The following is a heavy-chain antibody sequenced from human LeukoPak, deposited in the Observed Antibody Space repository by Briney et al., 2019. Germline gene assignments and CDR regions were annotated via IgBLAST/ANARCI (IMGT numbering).Heavy chain of an antibody. J-gene: IGHJ4*02. V-gene: IGHV4-31*03. Sequence: SETLSLTCTVSGGSISSGGYYWSWIRQHPGKGLEWIGYIYYSGSTYYNPSLKSRVTISVDTSKNQFSLKLSSVTAADTAVCYCARARDTAMEPALFDYWGQGTLVTVSS. CDR3: ARARDTAMEPALFDY. CDR2: IYYSGST. D-gene: IGHD5-18*01. CDR1: GGSISSGGYY.